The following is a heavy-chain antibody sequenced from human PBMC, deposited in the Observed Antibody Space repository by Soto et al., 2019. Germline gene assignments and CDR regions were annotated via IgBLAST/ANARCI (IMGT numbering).Heavy chain of an antibody. CDR2: IFYTGST. D-gene: IGHD6-19*01. Sequence: ETLSLTCTVSGGSISGHYWIWIRQSPGKRLEWIGYIFYTGSTNYNPSLKSRVTLSVDTSKNQFSLRLSSVTAADTAVYYCARVGSSGWSPDYWGQGTLVTVSS. CDR1: GGSISGHY. J-gene: IGHJ4*02. CDR3: ARVGSSGWSPDY. V-gene: IGHV4-59*11.